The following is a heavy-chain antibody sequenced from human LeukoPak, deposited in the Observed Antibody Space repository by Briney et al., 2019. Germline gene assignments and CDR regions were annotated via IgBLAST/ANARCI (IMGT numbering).Heavy chain of an antibody. J-gene: IGHJ5*02. CDR3: ARETSMNWFDP. D-gene: IGHD2/OR15-2a*01. CDR1: GGSISSYY. CDR2: IYYSGST. V-gene: IGHV4-59*01. Sequence: PSETLSLTCTVSGGSISSYYWSWIRQPPGKGLEWIGYIYYSGSTNYNPSLKSRVTISVDTSKNQFSLKLSFVTAADTAVYYCARETSMNWFDPWGQGTLVTVSS.